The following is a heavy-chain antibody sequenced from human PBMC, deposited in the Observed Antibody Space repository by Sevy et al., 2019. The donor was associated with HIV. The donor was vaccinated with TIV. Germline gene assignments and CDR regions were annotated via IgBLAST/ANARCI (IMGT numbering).Heavy chain of an antibody. CDR2: IYYSGST. V-gene: IGHV4-59*01. Sequence: SETLSLTCTVSGGSISSYYWSWIRQPPGKGLEWIGYIYYSGSTNYNPSLKSRVTISVDTSKNQFSLKLSSVTAADTAVYYCAKSFLIPAAIRGAFDIWGQGTMVTVSS. J-gene: IGHJ3*02. CDR1: GGSISSYY. D-gene: IGHD2-2*01. CDR3: AKSFLIPAAIRGAFDI.